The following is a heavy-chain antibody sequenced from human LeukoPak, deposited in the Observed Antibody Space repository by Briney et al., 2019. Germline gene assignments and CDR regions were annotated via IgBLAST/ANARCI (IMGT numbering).Heavy chain of an antibody. CDR1: GYSFTSYW. V-gene: IGHV5-51*01. CDR3: ERRYNWFDAFDI. D-gene: IGHD1-20*01. J-gene: IGHJ3*02. Sequence: GESLKISCKGSGYSFTSYWIGWVRQMPGKGLEWTGIIYPGDSDNRYSPSFQGQVTISADKSISTAYLQWSRLKASDTAMYYCERRYNWFDAFDIWGQGTMLTVSS. CDR2: IYPGDSDN.